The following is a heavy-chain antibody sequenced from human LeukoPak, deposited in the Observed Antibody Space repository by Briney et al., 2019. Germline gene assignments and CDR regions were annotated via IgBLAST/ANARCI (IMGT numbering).Heavy chain of an antibody. V-gene: IGHV4-34*01. CDR3: ARGATYYYDSSGSDP. D-gene: IGHD3-22*01. CDR2: INHSGST. CDR1: GGSFSGYY. Sequence: SETLSLTCAVYGGSFSGYYWSWIRQPPGKGLEWIGEINHSGSTNYNPSLKSRVTISVDTSKNQFSLKLSSVTAADTAVYYCARGATYYYDSSGSDPWGQGTLVTVSS. J-gene: IGHJ5*02.